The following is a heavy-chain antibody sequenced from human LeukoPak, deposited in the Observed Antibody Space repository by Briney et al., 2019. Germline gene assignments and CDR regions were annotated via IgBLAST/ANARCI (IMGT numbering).Heavy chain of an antibody. Sequence: PSETLSLTCAVSGGSISSSNWWSWVRQPPGKGLEWVANIKQDGSEKYYVDSVKGRFTISRDNAKNSLYLQMNSLRAEDTAVYYCAKTEAARRFFDYWGQGTLVTVSS. CDR3: AKTEAARRFFDY. CDR2: IKQDGSEK. D-gene: IGHD6-25*01. J-gene: IGHJ4*02. CDR1: GGSISSSNW. V-gene: IGHV3-7*01.